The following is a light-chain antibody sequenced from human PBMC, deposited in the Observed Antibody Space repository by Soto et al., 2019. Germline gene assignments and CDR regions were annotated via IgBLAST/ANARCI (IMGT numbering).Light chain of an antibody. Sequence: DIQMTQSPSSLSAYVADRVTITCRASQGISSYLAWYQQKPGKAPKLLIYAASTLQSGVPSRFSGSGFGTDFSLTISSLQPEDFAVYYCQQANSFPLTFGGGTKVDIK. CDR3: QQANSFPLT. CDR1: QGISSY. CDR2: AAS. J-gene: IGKJ4*01. V-gene: IGKV1-12*01.